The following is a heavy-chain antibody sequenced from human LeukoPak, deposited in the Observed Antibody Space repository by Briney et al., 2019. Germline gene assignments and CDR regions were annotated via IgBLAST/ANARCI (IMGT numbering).Heavy chain of an antibody. J-gene: IGHJ5*02. Sequence: SQTLSLTCAISGDSVSGDSVAWNWIRQSASRGLEWLGRTYYRSKWYSDYAGSVQSRTIITPDTSKNDFSLQLNSLTPEDTAVYYCARDLGFKMLDHWGQGTLVIVSS. CDR3: ARDLGFKMLDH. CDR1: GDSVSGDSVA. V-gene: IGHV6-1*01. CDR2: TYYRSKWYS.